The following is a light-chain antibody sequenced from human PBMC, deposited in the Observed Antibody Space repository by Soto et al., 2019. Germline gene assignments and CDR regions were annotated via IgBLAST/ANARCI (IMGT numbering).Light chain of an antibody. CDR1: QSASSNY. J-gene: IGKJ4*01. V-gene: IGKV3-20*01. CDR3: QQYGSSLI. CDR2: GAS. Sequence: EIVLTQSPGTLSLSPGERATLSCRASQSASSNYLAWYQQKPGQAPRLLIFGASSRATGIPDRFSGSGSGTDFTLTISRLEPEDSAVYYCQQYGSSLIFGGGTKVEIK.